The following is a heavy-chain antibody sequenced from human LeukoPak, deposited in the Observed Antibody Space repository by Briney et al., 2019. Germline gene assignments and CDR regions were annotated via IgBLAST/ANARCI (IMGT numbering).Heavy chain of an antibody. CDR3: ARLFGYNYGLFDY. CDR2: IDYSGST. Sequence: PSETLSLTXTVSGGSIXXXXXXXGWIRQPPXXXXXXXGSIDYSGSTYYNPSLXSRVTISIDTSKNQFSLKLFSVTAADTAVYYCARLFGYNYGLFDYWGQGTLVTVSS. V-gene: IGHV4-39*01. D-gene: IGHD5-18*01. J-gene: IGHJ4*02. CDR1: GGSIXXXXXX.